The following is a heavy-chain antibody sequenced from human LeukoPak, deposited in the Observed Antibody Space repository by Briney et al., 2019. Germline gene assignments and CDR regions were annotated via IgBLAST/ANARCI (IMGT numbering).Heavy chain of an antibody. Sequence: SETLSLTCTVSGGSISSSSYYWGWIRQPPGKGLEMIGSICYSRSTYYNPSLKSRVTISVDTSKNEFSLKLTSVTRPDTSGYYWARLYSYGYFGYYYYMDVWGKGTTVTISS. J-gene: IGHJ6*03. V-gene: IGHV4-39*01. D-gene: IGHD5-18*01. CDR2: ICYSRST. CDR1: GGSISSSSYY. CDR3: ARLYSYGYFGYYYYMDV.